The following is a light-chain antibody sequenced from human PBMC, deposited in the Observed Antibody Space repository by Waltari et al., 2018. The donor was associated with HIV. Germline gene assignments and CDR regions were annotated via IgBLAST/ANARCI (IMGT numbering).Light chain of an antibody. CDR1: QHIKTF. CDR3: QQTYSVSIT. Sequence: IQLTQSPSSLSASLGDKVTITCRASQHIKTFLNWYQVIPVKDPRVLFYGVSSLPTGVPARFTGDGYGSDFTLTINNLQPEDFASYFCQQTYSVSITFGPGTRLEI. V-gene: IGKV1-39*01. CDR2: GVS. J-gene: IGKJ5*01.